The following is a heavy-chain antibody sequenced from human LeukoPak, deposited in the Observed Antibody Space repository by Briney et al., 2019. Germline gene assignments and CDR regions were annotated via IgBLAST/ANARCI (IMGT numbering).Heavy chain of an antibody. CDR2: ISSSSSTI. J-gene: IGHJ4*02. CDR3: ARDGPHVGGFGESTNPGVDY. V-gene: IGHV3-48*04. D-gene: IGHD3-10*01. CDR1: GFTFSSYS. Sequence: HPGGSLRLSCAASGFTFSSYSMNWVRQAPGKGLEWVAYISSSSSTIYYADSVKGRFTISRDNAKNSLYLQMNSLRAEDTAVYYCARDGPHVGGFGESTNPGVDYWGQGTLVTVSS.